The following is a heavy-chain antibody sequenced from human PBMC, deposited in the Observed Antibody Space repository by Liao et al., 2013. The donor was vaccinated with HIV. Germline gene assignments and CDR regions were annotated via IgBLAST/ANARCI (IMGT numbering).Heavy chain of an antibody. CDR1: GGSFNDYY. D-gene: IGHD3-10*01. CDR3: ARAPSRFGGLDY. J-gene: IGHJ4*02. V-gene: IGHV4-34*01. Sequence: QVQPQQWGAGLLRPSETLSLTCAVYGGSFNDYYWSWIRQPPGKGLEWIGQINHGGDFYYNPSLKTRVVISLDTSKNQFSLNLTSVTAADTALYYCARAPSRFGGLDYWGQGNLVTVSS. CDR2: INHGGDF.